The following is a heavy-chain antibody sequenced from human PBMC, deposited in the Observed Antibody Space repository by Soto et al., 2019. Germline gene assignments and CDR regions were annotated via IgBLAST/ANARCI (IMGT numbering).Heavy chain of an antibody. V-gene: IGHV1-2*02. CDR1: GYPVTAYY. CDR3: ARGGGVGVAGSAAFDM. D-gene: IGHD3-3*01. CDR2: INPATGAA. J-gene: IGHJ3*02. Sequence: QLHLAQSGAVVKKPGASVTVSCSASGYPVTAYYMHWVRQAPGRGLEWMGGINPATGAAKYTQTFQGRVTMTRDTSTSTFFMELSGLTSADPAVFYCARGGGVGVAGSAAFDMWGQGTLVTVSS.